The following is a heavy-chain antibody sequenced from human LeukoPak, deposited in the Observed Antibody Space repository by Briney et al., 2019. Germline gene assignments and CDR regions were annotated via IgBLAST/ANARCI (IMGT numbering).Heavy chain of an antibody. D-gene: IGHD4-17*01. CDR3: ARHLARATTGDYFDH. CDR2: IYYSGST. CDR1: GGSISSDGYY. J-gene: IGHJ4*02. V-gene: IGHV4-31*03. Sequence: SQTLSLTCTVSGGSISSDGYYWSWMRQHPGKGLEWIVYIYYSGSTYHNPSLKSRVTISVDTSKRHFSLKLSSVTAADTAVYYCARHLARATTGDYFDHWGQGSLATVSS.